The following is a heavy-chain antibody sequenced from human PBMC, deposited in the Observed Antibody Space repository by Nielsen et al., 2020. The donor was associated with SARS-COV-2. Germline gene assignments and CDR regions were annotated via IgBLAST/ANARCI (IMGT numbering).Heavy chain of an antibody. Sequence: SLKISCAAAGFISDDYAMQWVRPAPGKGLELVSVISWNSGSIGYADSVEGVFIITSNNAKNSLYLQMNSLRAEDTALYYCAKVAGYSSGWADYWGQGTLVTVSS. V-gene: IGHV3-9*02. CDR1: GFISDDYA. CDR2: ISWNSGSI. D-gene: IGHD6-19*01. CDR3: AKVAGYSSGWADY. J-gene: IGHJ4*02.